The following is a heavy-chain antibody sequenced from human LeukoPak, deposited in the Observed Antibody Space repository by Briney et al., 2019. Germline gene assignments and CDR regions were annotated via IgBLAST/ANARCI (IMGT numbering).Heavy chain of an antibody. CDR2: INHSGST. Sequence: PSETLSLTCAVYGGSFSGYYWSWIRQPPGKGLEWIGEINHSGSTNYNPSLKSRVTISVDTSKNQFSLKLSSVTAADTAVYYCAYSSYNGGYSSSSVDYWGQGTLVTVSS. J-gene: IGHJ4*02. CDR3: AYSSYNGGYSSSSVDY. V-gene: IGHV4-34*01. CDR1: GGSFSGYY. D-gene: IGHD6-6*01.